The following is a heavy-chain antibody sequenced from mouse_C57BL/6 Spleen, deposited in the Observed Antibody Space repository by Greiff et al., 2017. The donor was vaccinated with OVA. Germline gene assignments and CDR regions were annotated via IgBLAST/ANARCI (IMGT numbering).Heavy chain of an antibody. D-gene: IGHD2-13*01. CDR2: IYPGSGST. Sequence: VQGVESGAELVKPGASVKMSCKASGYTFTSYWITWVKQRPGQGLEWIGDIYPGSGSTNYNEKFKSKATLTVDTSSSTAYMQLSSLTSEDSAVYYCARLTTDYWGQGTTLTVSS. CDR3: ARLTTDY. J-gene: IGHJ2*01. CDR1: GYTFTSYW. V-gene: IGHV1-55*01.